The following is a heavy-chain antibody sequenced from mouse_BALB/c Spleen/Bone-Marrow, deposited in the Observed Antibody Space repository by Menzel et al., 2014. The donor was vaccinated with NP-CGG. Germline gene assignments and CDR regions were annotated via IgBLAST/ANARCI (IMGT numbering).Heavy chain of an antibody. Sequence: DVHLVESGGGLVQPGGSLRLSCATSVFTFTDYYMSWVRQTPGKALEWLGFIRNKANGYTTDYSVSVKGRFTISRDNSQSILYLQMNYLRTEDSATYYCASDENYGIYWYFDVWGAETTVNVSS. D-gene: IGHD1-1*01. J-gene: IGHJ1*01. CDR3: ASDENYGIYWYFDV. CDR1: VFTFTDYY. V-gene: IGHV7-3*02. CDR2: IRNKANGYTT.